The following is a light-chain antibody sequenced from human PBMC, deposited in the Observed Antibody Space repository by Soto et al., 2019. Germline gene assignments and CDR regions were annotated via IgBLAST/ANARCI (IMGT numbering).Light chain of an antibody. V-gene: IGLV4-69*01. Sequence: QPVLTQSPSASASLGASVKLTCTLSSGHRSYAIAWHQQQPEKGPRYLMKLNSDGSHSKGDGIPDRFAGSSSGAERYLTSSSLQAEDEADYSCQTWGTGAVVFGGGTKLTVL. CDR2: LNSDGSH. CDR3: QTWGTGAVV. J-gene: IGLJ2*01. CDR1: SGHRSYA.